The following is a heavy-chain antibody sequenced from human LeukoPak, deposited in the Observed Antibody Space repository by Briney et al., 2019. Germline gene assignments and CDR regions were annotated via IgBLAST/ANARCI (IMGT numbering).Heavy chain of an antibody. CDR1: GHSFTNFA. CDR2: INAANGNT. D-gene: IGHD3-10*01. CDR3: ARMTTGKFDY. Sequence: ASVKVSCKASGHSFTNFAMHWVRQAPGQRLEWMGWINAANGNTRYSQKFQGRVTITRDTSASTAYMELSSLRSEDTAVYNCARMTTGKFDYWGQGTLVTVSS. J-gene: IGHJ4*02. V-gene: IGHV1-3*01.